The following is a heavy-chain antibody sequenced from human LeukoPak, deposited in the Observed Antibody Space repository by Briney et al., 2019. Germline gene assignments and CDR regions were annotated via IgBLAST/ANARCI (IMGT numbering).Heavy chain of an antibody. CDR2: INAGGGST. J-gene: IGHJ4*02. V-gene: IGHV3-64*02. D-gene: IGHD3-3*01. Sequence: PGGSLRLSCAASGFIFSNFDMHWVRQAPGKGLEYVSSINAGGGSTYYAASVKGRFTISRDAVKDTLYLQMGSVRIEDTAVYYCARGGLESPWSGYNAPDFWGQGTRVAVSA. CDR1: GFIFSNFD. CDR3: ARGGLESPWSGYNAPDF.